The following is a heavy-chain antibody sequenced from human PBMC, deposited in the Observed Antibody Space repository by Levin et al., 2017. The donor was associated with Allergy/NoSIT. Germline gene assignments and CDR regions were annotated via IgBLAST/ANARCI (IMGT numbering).Heavy chain of an antibody. J-gene: IGHJ4*02. D-gene: IGHD6-6*01. CDR2: INHSGST. V-gene: IGHV4-34*01. Sequence: PSETLSLTCAVYGGSFSGYYWSWIRQPPGKGLEWIGEINHSGSTNYNPSLKSRVTISVDTSKNQFSLKLSSVTAADTAVYYCARLRHSSSARGLDYWGQGTLVTVSS. CDR1: GGSFSGYY. CDR3: ARLRHSSSARGLDY.